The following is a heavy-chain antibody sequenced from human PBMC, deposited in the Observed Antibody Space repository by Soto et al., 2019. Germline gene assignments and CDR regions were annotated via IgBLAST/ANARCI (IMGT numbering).Heavy chain of an antibody. V-gene: IGHV3-74*01. CDR2: IKSDGSST. CDR3: ARGIPNVYGTDV. D-gene: IGHD5-18*01. Sequence: TGGSLRLSCAGSGFTFSSYWMHWVRQAPGKGLVWVSRIKSDGSSTSYAASVMGRFTISIDNAENTFFLQMNSLRAEDTAVYYCARGIPNVYGTDVWGQGTSVTVSS. J-gene: IGHJ6*02. CDR1: GFTFSSYW.